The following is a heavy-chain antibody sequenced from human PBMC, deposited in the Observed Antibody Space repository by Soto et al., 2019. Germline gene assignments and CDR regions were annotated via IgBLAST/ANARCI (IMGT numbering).Heavy chain of an antibody. CDR2: ISAHNGNT. D-gene: IGHD3-10*01. J-gene: IGHJ4*02. Sequence: QFHLVQSGAEVKKPGASVKVSCKGSGYAFTTYGITWVRQAPGQGLEWMGWISAHNGNTNYAQKLQGRVTVTRDTSTSTAYMELRSLRSDATAVYYCARGRYGEYWGQGALVTVSS. V-gene: IGHV1-18*01. CDR3: ARGRYGEY. CDR1: GYAFTTYG.